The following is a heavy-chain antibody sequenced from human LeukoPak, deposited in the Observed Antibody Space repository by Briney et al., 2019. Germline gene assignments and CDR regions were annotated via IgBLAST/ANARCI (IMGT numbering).Heavy chain of an antibody. J-gene: IGHJ4*02. D-gene: IGHD2-2*01. CDR2: IWYDGSNK. CDR1: GFTFSSYG. CDR3: ARGGVPAAYIDY. Sequence: GGSLRLSCAASGFTFSSYGMHWVRQAPGKGLEWVAVIWYDGSNKYYADSVKGRFTISRDNSKNTLYLQMNSLRAEDTAAYYCARGGVPAAYIDYWGQGTLVTVSS. V-gene: IGHV3-33*01.